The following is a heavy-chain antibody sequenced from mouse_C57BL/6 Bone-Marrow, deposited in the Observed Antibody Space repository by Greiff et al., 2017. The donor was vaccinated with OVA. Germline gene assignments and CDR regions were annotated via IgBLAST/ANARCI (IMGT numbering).Heavy chain of an antibody. J-gene: IGHJ4*01. CDR1: GFTFSSYA. CDR3: ARGLNYYYAMDY. V-gene: IGHV5-4*03. Sequence: DVMLVESGGGLVKPGGSLKLSCAASGFTFSSYAMSWVRQTPEKRLEWVATISDGGSYTYYPDNVKGRFTISRDNAKNNLYLQMSHLKSEDTAMYYCARGLNYYYAMDYWGQGTSVTVSS. CDR2: ISDGGSYT.